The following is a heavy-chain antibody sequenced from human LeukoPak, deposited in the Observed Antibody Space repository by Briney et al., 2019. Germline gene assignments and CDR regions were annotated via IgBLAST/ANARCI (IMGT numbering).Heavy chain of an antibody. J-gene: IGHJ4*02. V-gene: IGHV1-69*13. D-gene: IGHD1-14*01. CDR3: ARDFQRYTGFDY. Sequence: GASVKVSCKAPGGTFSSYAISWVRQAPGQGLEWMGGIIPIFGTANYAQKFQGGVTITADESTSTAYMELSSLRSEDTAVYYCARDFQRYTGFDYWGQGTLVTVSS. CDR2: IIPIFGTA. CDR1: GGTFSSYA.